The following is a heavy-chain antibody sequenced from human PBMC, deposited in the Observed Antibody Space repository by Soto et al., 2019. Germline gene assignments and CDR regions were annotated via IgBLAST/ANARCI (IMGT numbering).Heavy chain of an antibody. CDR2: FIPIFGTT. D-gene: IGHD5-18*01. V-gene: IGHV1-69*12. CDR1: GGTFNRQA. CDR3: AGVDSAMFEGGEWFDP. Sequence: QVVQSGAEVKKPGSSVKVSCKASGGTFNRQAFSWVRQAPGQGLEWMGGFIPIFGTTDYSQKFQGRVTITADEATSTAYMEVSSLTSDDTAVYYCAGVDSAMFEGGEWFDPWGQGTLVTVSS. J-gene: IGHJ5*02.